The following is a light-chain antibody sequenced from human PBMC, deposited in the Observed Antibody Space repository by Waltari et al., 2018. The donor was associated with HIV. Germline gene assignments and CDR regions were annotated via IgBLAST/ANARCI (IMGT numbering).Light chain of an antibody. V-gene: IGLV2-8*01. CDR3: SSYAGTRYV. CDR1: SRDVAGYNY. Sequence: QSALTQPPSASGSPGQSVTISCTGPSRDVAGYNYVSWYQQHPGKAPKLIIYEVNKRPAGVPDRFSCSKSGNTASLTVSGLQAEDEADYYCSSYAGTRYVFGTGTNVTVL. J-gene: IGLJ1*01. CDR2: EVN.